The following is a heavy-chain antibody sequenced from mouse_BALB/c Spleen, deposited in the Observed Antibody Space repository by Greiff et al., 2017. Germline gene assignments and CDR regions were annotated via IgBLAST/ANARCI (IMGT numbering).Heavy chain of an antibody. J-gene: IGHJ4*01. D-gene: IGHD6-5*01. CDR2: IYPGSGNT. V-gene: IGHV1-77*01. CDR1: GYTFTDYY. Sequence: VQVVESGAELARPGASVKLSCKASGYTFTDYYINWVKQRTGQGLEWIGEIYPGSGNTYYNEKFKGKATLTADKSSSTAYMQLSSLTSEDSAVYFCARLRAGLTIYAMDYWGQGTSVTVSS. CDR3: ARLRAGLTIYAMDY.